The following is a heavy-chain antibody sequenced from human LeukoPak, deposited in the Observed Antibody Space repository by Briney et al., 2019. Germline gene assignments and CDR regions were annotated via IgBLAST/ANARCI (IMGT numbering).Heavy chain of an antibody. J-gene: IGHJ6*02. Sequence: PGGSLRLSCAASGFTFSDYYMSWIRQAPGKGLEWVSYISSSGSTIYYADSVKGRFTISRDNAKNSLYLQMNSLRAEDTAVYYCARDHHYGSGSYCMDVWGQGTTVTVSS. CDR2: ISSSGSTI. D-gene: IGHD3-10*01. V-gene: IGHV3-11*04. CDR1: GFTFSDYY. CDR3: ARDHHYGSGSYCMDV.